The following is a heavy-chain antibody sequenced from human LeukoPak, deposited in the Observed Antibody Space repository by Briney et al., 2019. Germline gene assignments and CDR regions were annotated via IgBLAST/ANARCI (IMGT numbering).Heavy chain of an antibody. V-gene: IGHV3-21*01. CDR2: ISSSSSYI. CDR3: ARDGGDRTHFDY. Sequence: PGRSLRLSCAASGFTFSSYSMNWVRQAPGKGLEWVSSISSSSSYIYYADSVKGRFTISRDNAKNSLYLQMNSLRAEDTAVYYCARDGGDRTHFDYWGQGTLVTVSS. CDR1: GFTFSSYS. D-gene: IGHD4-17*01. J-gene: IGHJ4*02.